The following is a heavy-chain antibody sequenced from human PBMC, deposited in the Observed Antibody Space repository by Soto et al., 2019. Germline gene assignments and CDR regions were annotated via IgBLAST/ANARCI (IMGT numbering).Heavy chain of an antibody. D-gene: IGHD3-10*01. J-gene: IGHJ4*02. CDR3: ATPTPLRGAMITNINFDF. V-gene: IGHV1-69*06. CDR1: GGTFSSYA. CDR2: IIPIFGTA. Sequence: SVKVSCKASGGTFSSYAISWVRQAPGQGLEWMGGIIPIFGTANYAQKFQGRVTTTADKSTSTAYMELSSLRSEDTAVYYCATPTPLRGAMITNINFDFWGQGTPVTVSS.